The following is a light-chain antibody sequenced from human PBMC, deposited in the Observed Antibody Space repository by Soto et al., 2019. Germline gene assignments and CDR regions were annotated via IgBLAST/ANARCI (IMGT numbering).Light chain of an antibody. CDR2: EVR. V-gene: IGLV2-14*02. CDR1: NSDVGNYNL. J-gene: IGLJ3*02. CDR3: SAYTARSTLV. Sequence: QSSLTQPASVSGSPGQSITISCTRANSDVGNYNLVSWYQQHPDRAPKLIIYEVRNRPSGISSRFSGSRSGNTASLTISGLQPEDEGDYYCSAYTARSTLVFGGGTKLTVL.